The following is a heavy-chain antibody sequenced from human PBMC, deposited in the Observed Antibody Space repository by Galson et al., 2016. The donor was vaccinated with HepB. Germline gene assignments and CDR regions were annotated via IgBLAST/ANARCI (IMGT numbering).Heavy chain of an antibody. D-gene: IGHD1-26*01. CDR1: GFSLSTSGVG. CDR3: AHRMGATLFDY. CDR2: IYWDDNE. V-gene: IGHV2-5*02. J-gene: IGHJ4*01. Sequence: PALVKPTQTLTLTCTFSGFSLSTSGVGVGWIRQPPGKALEWLALIYWDDNERYSPSLKSRLTITKDTSKNQVVLKMTNMDPVDTATYYCAHRMGATLFDYWGQGALVTVSS.